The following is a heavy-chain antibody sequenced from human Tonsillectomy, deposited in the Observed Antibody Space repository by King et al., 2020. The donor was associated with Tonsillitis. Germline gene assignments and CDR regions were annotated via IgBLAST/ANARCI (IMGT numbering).Heavy chain of an antibody. CDR3: ASSYYDILTGYYNGYFDY. D-gene: IGHD3-9*01. CDR2: IYTSGST. CDR1: GGSISSGSYY. J-gene: IGHJ4*02. Sequence: VQLQESGPGLVKPSQTLSLTCTVSGGSISSGSYYWSWIRQSAGKGLEWIGRIYTSGSTNYNPSLTSRVTMSVDTSRNQFSLKLSSVAAADTAVYYCASSYYDILTGYYNGYFDYWGQGTLVTVSS. V-gene: IGHV4-61*02.